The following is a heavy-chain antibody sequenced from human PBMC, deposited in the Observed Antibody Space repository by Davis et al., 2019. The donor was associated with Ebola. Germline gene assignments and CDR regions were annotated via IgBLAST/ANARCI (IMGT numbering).Heavy chain of an antibody. V-gene: IGHV1-2*02. Sequence: SVKVSCKASGYTFTGYYMHWVRQAPGQGLEWMGWINPNSGGTNYAQKFQGRVTMTRDTSISTTYMVLSRLRSDDTAVYYCARGPEYYDSSGIARHDYWGQGTLVTVSS. CDR2: INPNSGGT. CDR1: GYTFTGYY. J-gene: IGHJ4*02. CDR3: ARGPEYYDSSGIARHDY. D-gene: IGHD3-22*01.